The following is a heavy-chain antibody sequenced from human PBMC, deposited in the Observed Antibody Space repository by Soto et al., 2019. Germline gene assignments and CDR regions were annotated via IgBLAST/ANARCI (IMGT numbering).Heavy chain of an antibody. Sequence: ASVKVSCKASGYTFTSYYMHWVRQAPGQGPEWMGIINPSGGSTSYAQKFQGRVTMTRDTSTSTVYMDLSSLRSEDTAVYYCARHGERTIRSLNWFDPWGQGTLVTVSS. CDR3: ARHGERTIRSLNWFDP. J-gene: IGHJ5*02. CDR2: INPSGGST. V-gene: IGHV1-46*01. CDR1: GYTFTSYY. D-gene: IGHD4-17*01.